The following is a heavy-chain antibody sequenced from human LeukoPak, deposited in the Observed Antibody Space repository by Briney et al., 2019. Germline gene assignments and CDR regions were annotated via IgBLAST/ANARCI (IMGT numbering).Heavy chain of an antibody. J-gene: IGHJ3*02. Sequence: SVKVSCKASGGTFSSYAISWVRQAPGQGLEWMGGIIPIFGTANYAQKFQGRVTITTDESASTAYMELSSLRSEDTAVYYCARGLVEMATIVDAFDIWGQGTMVTVSS. V-gene: IGHV1-69*05. CDR3: ARGLVEMATIVDAFDI. CDR1: GGTFSSYA. D-gene: IGHD5-24*01. CDR2: IIPIFGTA.